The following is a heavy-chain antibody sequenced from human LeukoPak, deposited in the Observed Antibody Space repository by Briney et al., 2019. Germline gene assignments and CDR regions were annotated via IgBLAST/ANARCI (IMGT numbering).Heavy chain of an antibody. V-gene: IGHV1-2*02. CDR2: SNPNSGGT. D-gene: IGHD3-16*02. CDR1: GYTFTSYY. CDR3: ARDLSNVITFGGVIAY. J-gene: IGHJ4*02. Sequence: VASVKVSCKASGYTFTSYYMHWVRQAPGQGLEWMGWSNPNSGGTNYAQKFQGRVTMTRDTSISTAYMELSRLRSDDTAVYYCARDLSNVITFGGVIAYWGQGTLVTVSS.